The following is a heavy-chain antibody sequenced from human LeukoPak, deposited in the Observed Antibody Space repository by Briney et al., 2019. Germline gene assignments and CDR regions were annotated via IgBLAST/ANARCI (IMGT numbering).Heavy chain of an antibody. CDR3: ARYGGGKKTMG. D-gene: IGHD4-23*01. Sequence: GGSLRLSCAASGFTFSSYSMNWVRQAPGKGLEWVSSISSSSSYIYYADSVKGRFTISRDNAKNSLYLQMNSLRAEDTAVYYCARYGGGKKTMGWGQGTLVTVSS. J-gene: IGHJ4*02. CDR1: GFTFSSYS. V-gene: IGHV3-21*01. CDR2: ISSSSSYI.